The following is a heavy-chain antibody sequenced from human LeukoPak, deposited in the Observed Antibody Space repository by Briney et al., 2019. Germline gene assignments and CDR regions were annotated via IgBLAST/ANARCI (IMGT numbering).Heavy chain of an antibody. CDR3: ARELVLGSWYVGYFDL. CDR1: GGSISSGSCY. Sequence: ASQTLSLTCTVSGGSISSGSCYWSWIRQPAGKGLEWIGRIYTSGSTNYNPSLKSRVTMSVDTSKNQFSLKLSSVTAADTAVYYCARELVLGSWYVGYFDLWGRGTLVTVSS. J-gene: IGHJ2*01. V-gene: IGHV4-61*02. D-gene: IGHD6-13*01. CDR2: IYTSGST.